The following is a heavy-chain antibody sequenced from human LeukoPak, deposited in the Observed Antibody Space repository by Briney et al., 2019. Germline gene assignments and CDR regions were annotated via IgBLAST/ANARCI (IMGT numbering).Heavy chain of an antibody. J-gene: IGHJ4*02. V-gene: IGHV4-59*08. Sequence: SETLSLTCTVSGGSISSYYWSWIRQPPGKGLEWIGYVYYSGSTNYNPSLKSRVTMSVDTAKNQFSLKLSSVTAADTAVYYCARHDSGSGSYYMGTWVYWGQGTLVTVSS. CDR2: VYYSGST. CDR1: GGSISSYY. CDR3: ARHDSGSGSYYMGTWVY. D-gene: IGHD3-10*01.